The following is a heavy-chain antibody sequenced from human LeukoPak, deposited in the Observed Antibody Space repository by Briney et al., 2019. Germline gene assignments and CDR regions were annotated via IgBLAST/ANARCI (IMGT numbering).Heavy chain of an antibody. CDR1: GFTFSYHW. V-gene: IGHV3-7*03. J-gene: IGHJ5*02. Sequence: GGSLRLSCAASGFTFSYHWMTWVRQAPGKGLEWVANIKNDGAVKNYVDSVKGRFTISRDNAKNSLYLQMNSLRAEDTAVYYCAKGRGGLLPDPWGQGTLVTVSS. D-gene: IGHD3-10*01. CDR3: AKGRGGLLPDP. CDR2: IKNDGAVK.